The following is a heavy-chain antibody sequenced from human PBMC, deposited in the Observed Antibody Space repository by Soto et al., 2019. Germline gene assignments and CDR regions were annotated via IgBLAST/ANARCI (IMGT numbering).Heavy chain of an antibody. D-gene: IGHD2-2*01. V-gene: IGHV1-18*01. CDR1: GYTFTSYG. J-gene: IGHJ5*02. Sequence: GASVKVSCKASGYTFTSYGISWVRQAPGQGLEWMGWISAYNGNTNCAQKLQGRVTMTTDTSTSTAYMELRSLRSDDTAVYYCARDPDIVVVPAAPWFDPWGQGTLVTVSS. CDR3: ARDPDIVVVPAAPWFDP. CDR2: ISAYNGNT.